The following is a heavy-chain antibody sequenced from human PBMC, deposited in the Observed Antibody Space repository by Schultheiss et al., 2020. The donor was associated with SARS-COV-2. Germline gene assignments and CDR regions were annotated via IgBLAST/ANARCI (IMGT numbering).Heavy chain of an antibody. CDR3: ARDGWTEGPFDY. CDR2: ISGSGGST. D-gene: IGHD6-19*01. Sequence: GESLKISCSASGFTFSSYAMSWVRQAPGKGLEWVSAISGSGGSTYYADSVKGRFTISRDNSKNTLYLQMNSLRGEDTAVYYCARDGWTEGPFDYWGQGTLVTVSS. J-gene: IGHJ4*02. CDR1: GFTFSSYA. V-gene: IGHV3-23*01.